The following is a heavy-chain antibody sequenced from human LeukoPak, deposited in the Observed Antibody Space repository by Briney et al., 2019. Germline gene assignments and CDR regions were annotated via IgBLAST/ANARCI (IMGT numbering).Heavy chain of an antibody. CDR2: ISYDGSNK. CDR1: GFTFSSYG. V-gene: IGHV3-30*18. J-gene: IGHJ3*02. CDR3: AKYDFWSGDNDAFDI. Sequence: GRSLRLSCAASGFTFSSYGMHWVRQAPGKGLEWVAVISYDGSNKYYADSVKGRFTISRDNSKNTLYLQMNSLRAEDTAVYYCAKYDFWSGDNDAFDIWGQGTMVTVSS. D-gene: IGHD3-3*01.